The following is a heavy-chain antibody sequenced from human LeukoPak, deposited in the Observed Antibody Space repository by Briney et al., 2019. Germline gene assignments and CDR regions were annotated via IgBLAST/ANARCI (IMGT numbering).Heavy chain of an antibody. Sequence: GGSLRLSCSASGFTFSSYAMHWVRQAPGQGLEWLSCRTTSGNTIFYAESVKDRFTISRDNAKKSLYLQMHSLRDEDTAVYYCARVGGATAVTMYFEYWGQGTLVTVTS. J-gene: IGHJ4*02. CDR1: GFTFSSYA. D-gene: IGHD1-26*01. V-gene: IGHV3-48*02. CDR2: RTTSGNTI. CDR3: ARVGGATAVTMYFEY.